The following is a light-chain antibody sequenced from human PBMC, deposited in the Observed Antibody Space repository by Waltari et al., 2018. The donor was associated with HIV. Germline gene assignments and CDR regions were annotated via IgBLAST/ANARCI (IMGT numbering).Light chain of an antibody. Sequence: EVVLTQSPGTLSLSPGERATLSCRASQSVSSSYLAWYQQKPGQAPRLLIYGVSSRATGIPDRFSGSGSGTDFTLTISRLEPEDFAVYYCQQYGTSPRYTFGQWTKLEIK. CDR1: QSVSSSY. CDR3: QQYGTSPRYT. J-gene: IGKJ2*01. V-gene: IGKV3-20*01. CDR2: GVS.